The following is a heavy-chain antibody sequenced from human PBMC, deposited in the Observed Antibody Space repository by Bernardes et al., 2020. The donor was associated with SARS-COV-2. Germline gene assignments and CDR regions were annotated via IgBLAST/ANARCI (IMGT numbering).Heavy chain of an antibody. Sequence: SGSTNYNPSLKSRVTISVDTSKNQFSLKLSSVTAADTAVYYCARGIAAAGTEFDPWGQGTLVTVSS. CDR2: SGST. J-gene: IGHJ5*02. V-gene: IGHV4-59*09. D-gene: IGHD6-13*01. CDR3: ARGIAAAGTEFDP.